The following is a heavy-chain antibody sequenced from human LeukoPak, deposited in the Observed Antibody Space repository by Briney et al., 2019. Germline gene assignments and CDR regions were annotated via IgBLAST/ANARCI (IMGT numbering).Heavy chain of an antibody. Sequence: GGSLRLSCAASGFTFSSYGMHWVRQAPGKGLEWVAVISYDGSNKYYADSVKGRFTISRDNSKNTLYLQMNSLRAEDTAVYYCARESYSSGWYEPWGRGTLVTVSS. CDR2: ISYDGSNK. CDR1: GFTFSSYG. D-gene: IGHD6-19*01. CDR3: ARESYSSGWYEP. J-gene: IGHJ5*02. V-gene: IGHV3-30*03.